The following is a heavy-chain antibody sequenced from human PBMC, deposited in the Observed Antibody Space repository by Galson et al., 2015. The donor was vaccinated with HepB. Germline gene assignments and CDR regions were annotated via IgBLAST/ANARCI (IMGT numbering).Heavy chain of an antibody. CDR1: GFTFSSYA. CDR2: ISVSGGAT. J-gene: IGHJ4*02. CDR3: VRATYSNNKFDS. Sequence: SLRLSCAASGFTFSSYAMSWVRQAPGKGLEWVSSISVSGGATYYAGSVKGRFTISRDNSKNTLFLQMNSLRAEDTAVYYCVRATYSNNKFDSWGQGTLVTVSS. D-gene: IGHD6-13*01. V-gene: IGHV3-23*01.